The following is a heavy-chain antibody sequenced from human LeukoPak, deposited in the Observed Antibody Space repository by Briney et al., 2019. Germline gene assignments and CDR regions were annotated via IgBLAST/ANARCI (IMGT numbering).Heavy chain of an antibody. J-gene: IGHJ5*02. V-gene: IGHV1-18*03. CDR1: GYTFTSYG. CDR2: ISAYNGNT. Sequence: ASVKVSCKASGYTFTSYGISWVRQAPGQGLEWMGWISAYNGNTNYAQKLQGRVTMTTDTSTSTAYMELSSLRSEDMAVYYCARDPCSGGSCYGARFDPWGQGTLVTVSS. D-gene: IGHD2-15*01. CDR3: ARDPCSGGSCYGARFDP.